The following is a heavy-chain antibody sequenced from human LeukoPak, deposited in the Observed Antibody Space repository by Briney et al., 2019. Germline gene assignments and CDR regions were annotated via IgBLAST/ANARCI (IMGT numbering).Heavy chain of an antibody. J-gene: IGHJ6*02. CDR2: ISAYSGNT. CDR3: ARVTGQCSGSYF. CDR1: GYTFISYG. Sequence: GASVKVSCKTSGYTFISYGITWVRQAPGQGLEWMGWISAYSGNTNYAPNLQGRVTMTTDTSTSTAYMELRSLRSDDTAVYYCARVTGQCSGSYFWGQGTTVTVSS. V-gene: IGHV1-18*01. D-gene: IGHD3-10*02.